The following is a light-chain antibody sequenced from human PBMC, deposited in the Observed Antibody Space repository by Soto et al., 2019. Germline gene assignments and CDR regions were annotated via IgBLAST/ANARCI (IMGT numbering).Light chain of an antibody. CDR2: DVS. Sequence: SVLTQPASVSGSPGQSITISCTGTSSDVGGYNYVSWYQQHAGKAPKLMIYDVSNRPSGFSNRFPGSKSGNTASLTISGLQAEDEADYYCSSYTSSSTWVFGTGTKVTVL. J-gene: IGLJ1*01. CDR1: SSDVGGYNY. V-gene: IGLV2-14*01. CDR3: SSYTSSSTWV.